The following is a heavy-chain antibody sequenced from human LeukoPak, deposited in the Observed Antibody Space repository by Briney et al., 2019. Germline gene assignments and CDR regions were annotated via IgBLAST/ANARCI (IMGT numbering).Heavy chain of an antibody. CDR3: ARTGIVGATGGGFDY. Sequence: ASVNVSCKASGGTFSSYAISWVRQAPGQGLEWMGRIIPILGIANYVQMFQGRVTITAEKSTRLAHTELSSLGSEDTAVYYCARTGIVGATGGGFDYWGQGTLVTVSS. D-gene: IGHD1-26*01. J-gene: IGHJ4*02. CDR2: IIPILGIA. V-gene: IGHV1-69*04. CDR1: GGTFSSYA.